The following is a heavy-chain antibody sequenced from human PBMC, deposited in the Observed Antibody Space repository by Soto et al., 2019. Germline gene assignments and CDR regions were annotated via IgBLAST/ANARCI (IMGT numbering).Heavy chain of an antibody. CDR2: INPNSGTA. CDR3: ARVLYRAAAAYFGY. V-gene: IGHV1-69*05. CDR1: GGTFSSYA. Sequence: SSVKVSCKASGGTFSSYAIGWVRQAPGQGLEWMGWINPNSGTANYAQKFQGRVTMTRNTSTSTAYMELSSLRSEDTAVYYCARVLYRAAAAYFGYWGQGTLVTVSS. J-gene: IGHJ4*02. D-gene: IGHD6-13*01.